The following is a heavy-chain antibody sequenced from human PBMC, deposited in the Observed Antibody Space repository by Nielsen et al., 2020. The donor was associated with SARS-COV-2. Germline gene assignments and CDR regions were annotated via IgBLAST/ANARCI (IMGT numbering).Heavy chain of an antibody. D-gene: IGHD2-2*02. J-gene: IGHJ6*03. CDR2: INAGNGNT. CDR1: GYTFTSYA. V-gene: IGHV1-3*01. CDR3: ARGRRYCSSTSCYTYYYYYMDV. Sequence: ASVKVSCKASGYTFTSYAMHWVRQAPGQRLEWMGWINAGNGNTKYSQKFQGRVTITRDTSASTAYMELSSLRSEDTAVYYCARGRRYCSSTSCYTYYYYYMDVWGEGTTVTVSS.